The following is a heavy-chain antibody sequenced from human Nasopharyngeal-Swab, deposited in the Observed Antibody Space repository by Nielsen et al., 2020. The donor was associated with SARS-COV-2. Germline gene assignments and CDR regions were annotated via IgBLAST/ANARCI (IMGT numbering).Heavy chain of an antibody. J-gene: IGHJ4*02. Sequence: GGSLRLSCTASGFTFSDYFMSWIRQAPGKGLEWVTYISRSGSSIYYADSVKGRFTISRDNAKNSLYLQMHTLRDDDTAVYYCVRATSSWYFDSWGQGTLVTVSS. V-gene: IGHV3-11*04. D-gene: IGHD6-13*01. CDR2: ISRSGSSI. CDR1: GFTFSDYF. CDR3: VRATSSWYFDS.